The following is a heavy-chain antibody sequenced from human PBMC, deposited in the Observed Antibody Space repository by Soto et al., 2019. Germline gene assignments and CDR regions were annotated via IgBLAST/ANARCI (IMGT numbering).Heavy chain of an antibody. Sequence: PSETLSLTCTVSGGSISSSSYYWGWIRQPPGKGLEWIGSIYYSGSTYYNPSLKSRVTISVDTSKNQFSLKLSSVTAADTAVYYCARRRFSDVLIDGMDVWGQGTTVTVSS. D-gene: IGHD2-8*01. CDR2: IYYSGST. CDR1: GGSISSSSYY. CDR3: ARRRFSDVLIDGMDV. J-gene: IGHJ6*02. V-gene: IGHV4-39*01.